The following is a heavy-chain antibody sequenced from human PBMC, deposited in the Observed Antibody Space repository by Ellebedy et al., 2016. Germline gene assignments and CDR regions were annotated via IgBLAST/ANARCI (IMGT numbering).Heavy chain of an antibody. CDR2: IKRDGSEK. Sequence: GGSLRLXXAASGFTFSSYAMSWVRQAPGKGLEWVANIKRDGSEKNYVDSVKGRFTISRDNAKNSLYLQMNTLRPEDTAVYYCVREWGYWGQGTLVTVSS. D-gene: IGHD3-16*01. CDR3: VREWGY. V-gene: IGHV3-7*01. J-gene: IGHJ4*02. CDR1: GFTFSSYA.